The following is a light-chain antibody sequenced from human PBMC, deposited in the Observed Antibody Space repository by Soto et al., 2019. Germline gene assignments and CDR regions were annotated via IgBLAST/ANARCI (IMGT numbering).Light chain of an antibody. CDR1: ASDIGGYTF. V-gene: IGLV2-8*01. CDR3: SAHGGTNPYV. CDR2: DVN. Sequence: QSALTQPPSASGSPGQSVAISCTGTASDIGGYTFVSWYQQHPGKAPKLLIYDVNKRPSGVPDRFSGSKSGNTASLTVSGFQAEDEAYYYLSAHGGTNPYVFGSGTKVTVL. J-gene: IGLJ1*01.